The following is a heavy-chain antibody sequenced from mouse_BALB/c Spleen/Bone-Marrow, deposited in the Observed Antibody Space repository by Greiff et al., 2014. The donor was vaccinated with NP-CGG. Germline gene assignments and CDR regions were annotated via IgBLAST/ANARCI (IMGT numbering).Heavy chain of an antibody. CDR2: IYPGDGDT. Sequence: AQLQQSGAELVRPGSSVKISCKASGYVFSTYWMNWVKQRPGQGLERIGQIYPGDGDTNYNGKFKDKVILTADKSSSTAYVQLSSLTSEDSAVYFCARSGKGAMDYWGQGTSVTVSS. CDR3: ARSGKGAMDY. J-gene: IGHJ4*01. D-gene: IGHD2-1*01. CDR1: GYVFSTYW. V-gene: IGHV1-80*01.